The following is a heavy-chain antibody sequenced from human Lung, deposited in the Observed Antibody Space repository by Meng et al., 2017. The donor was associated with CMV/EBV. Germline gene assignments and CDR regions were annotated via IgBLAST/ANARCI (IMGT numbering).Heavy chain of an antibody. Sequence: GESLKISCAASGFTFSSYSMNWVRQAPGKGLEWVSSISSSSSYIYYADSVKGRFTISRDNAKNSLYLQMNSLRAEDTAVYYCARDRGYSYGYLDYWGQGTLATVPS. CDR3: ARDRGYSYGYLDY. V-gene: IGHV3-21*01. CDR2: ISSSSSYI. J-gene: IGHJ4*02. D-gene: IGHD5-18*01. CDR1: GFTFSSYS.